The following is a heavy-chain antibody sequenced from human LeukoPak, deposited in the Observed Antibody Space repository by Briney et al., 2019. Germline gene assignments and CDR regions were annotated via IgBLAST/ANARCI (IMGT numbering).Heavy chain of an antibody. CDR2: ISAYNGNT. J-gene: IGHJ5*02. D-gene: IGHD6-19*01. CDR3: ARDPYSSGFKWFDP. Sequence: ASVKVSCKASGYTFTSYGISWVRQAPGQGLEWMGWISAYNGNTNYAQKLQGRVTMTTDTSTSTAYMELRSLRSDNTAVYYCARDPYSSGFKWFDPWGQGTLVTVSS. CDR1: GYTFTSYG. V-gene: IGHV1-18*01.